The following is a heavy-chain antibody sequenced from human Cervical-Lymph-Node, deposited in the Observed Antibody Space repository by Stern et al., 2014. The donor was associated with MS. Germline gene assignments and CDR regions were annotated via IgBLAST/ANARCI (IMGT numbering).Heavy chain of an antibody. D-gene: IGHD5-18*01. CDR2: IYYSGST. CDR3: ARDIGYRDAFDI. V-gene: IGHV4-59*01. Sequence: QLQLQESGPGLVKPSETLSLTCTVSGGSISSYYWSWIRQPPGKGLEWIGYIYYSGSTNYNPSLKSRVTISVDTSKNQFSLKLSSVTAADTAVYYCARDIGYRDAFDIWGQGTMVTVSS. J-gene: IGHJ3*02. CDR1: GGSISSYY.